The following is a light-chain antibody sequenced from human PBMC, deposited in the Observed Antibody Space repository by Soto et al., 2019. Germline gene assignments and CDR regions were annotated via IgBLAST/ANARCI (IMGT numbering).Light chain of an antibody. V-gene: IGLV2-8*01. Sequence: QSALTQPPSASGCPGQSVTISCTGTSSDVGGYNYVSWYQQHPGKAPKLMIYEVSKRPSGVPDRFSGSKSGNTASLTVSGLQAEDEADYYFSSYAGSNNLVVFGGGTKVTVL. CDR3: SSYAGSNNLVV. CDR1: SSDVGGYNY. CDR2: EVS. J-gene: IGLJ2*01.